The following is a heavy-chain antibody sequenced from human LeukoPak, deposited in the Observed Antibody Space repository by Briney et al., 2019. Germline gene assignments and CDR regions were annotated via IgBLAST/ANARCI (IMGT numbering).Heavy chain of an antibody. CDR1: GGSISSHY. D-gene: IGHD6-13*01. Sequence: SETLSLTCTVSGGSISSHYWSWIRQPPGEGLEWIGYIYYSGSTNYNPSLKSRVIISVDTSKNQFSLKLSSVTAADTAVYYCARCSSSWYGIYDAFDIWGQGTMVTVSS. V-gene: IGHV4-59*11. CDR2: IYYSGST. J-gene: IGHJ3*02. CDR3: ARCSSSWYGIYDAFDI.